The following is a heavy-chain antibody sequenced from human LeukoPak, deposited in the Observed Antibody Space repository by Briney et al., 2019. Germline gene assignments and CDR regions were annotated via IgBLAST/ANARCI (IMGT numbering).Heavy chain of an antibody. J-gene: IGHJ4*02. CDR2: TYSGGST. D-gene: IGHD6-13*01. CDR1: GFIVSSDY. CDR3: AREDSSSWLALDY. Sequence: GGSLRLSCAVSGFIVSSDYMNWVRQAPGKGLEWVSITYSGGSTYYADSVKGRFTISRDNSKNTLYLQMNNLRVEHTALYYCAREDSSSWLALDYWGQGTLVTVSS. V-gene: IGHV3-53*01.